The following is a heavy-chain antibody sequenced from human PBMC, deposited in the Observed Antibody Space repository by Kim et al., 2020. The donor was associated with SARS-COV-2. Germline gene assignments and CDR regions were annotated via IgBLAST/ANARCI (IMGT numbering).Heavy chain of an antibody. CDR2: MSYDGSKK. CDR1: GFSFSRCV. CDR3: ATGDLVGATPQYYFDY. Sequence: GGSLRLSCAASGFSFSRCVMNWVRQTPGKGLEWVAVMSYDGSKKYYADSLKGRFTISRDNSKNTLYLQMDSLRAEDTAVYYCATGDLVGATPQYYFDYWGQGTLVTVSS. J-gene: IGHJ4*02. V-gene: IGHV3-30*04. D-gene: IGHD1-26*01.